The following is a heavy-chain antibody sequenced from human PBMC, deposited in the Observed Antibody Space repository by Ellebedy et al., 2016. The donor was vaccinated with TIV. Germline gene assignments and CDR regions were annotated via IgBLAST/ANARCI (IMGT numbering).Heavy chain of an antibody. CDR3: TSTAVGHTTGCYRYYFDY. D-gene: IGHD2-2*02. J-gene: IGHJ4*02. CDR1: GLTFSSHA. CDR2: ITESGRNP. V-gene: IGHV3-23*01. Sequence: PGGSLRLSCAASGLTFSSHAMSWVRQAPGKRMEWVSSITESGRNPYYADSVKGRFTISRDKSKDTLYLQMNSLRAEATAVYYCTSTAVGHTTGCYRYYFDYWGLGTVVAVSS.